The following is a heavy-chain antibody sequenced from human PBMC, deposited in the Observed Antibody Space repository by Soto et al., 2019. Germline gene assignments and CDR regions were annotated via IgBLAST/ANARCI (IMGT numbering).Heavy chain of an antibody. CDR3: ARGTSYAWFDP. CDR1: GYIFDSDG. V-gene: IGHV1-18*04. Sequence: QGQLVQSGAEVKKPGASVKVSCKASGYIFDSDGISWVRQAPGQGLEWMGWISVYNGNTKYLEKFQGRVTMTTDTSTSTAYLELRSLRSDDTAVYYCARGTSYAWFDPWGQGTLATVSS. CDR2: ISVYNGNT. D-gene: IGHD3-16*01. J-gene: IGHJ5*02.